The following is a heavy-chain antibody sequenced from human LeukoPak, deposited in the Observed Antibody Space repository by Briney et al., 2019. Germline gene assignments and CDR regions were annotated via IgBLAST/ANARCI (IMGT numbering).Heavy chain of an antibody. V-gene: IGHV3-33*01. CDR1: GFTFSSYG. CDR3: ARDTDIVVVVASFMDV. CDR2: IWYDGSNK. Sequence: GGSLRLSCAASGFTFSSYGMHWVRQAPGKGLEWVAVIWYDGSNKYYADSVKGRFTISRDNSKNTLYLQMNSLRAEDTAVYYCARDTDIVVVVASFMDVWGQGTTVTVSS. D-gene: IGHD2-15*01. J-gene: IGHJ6*02.